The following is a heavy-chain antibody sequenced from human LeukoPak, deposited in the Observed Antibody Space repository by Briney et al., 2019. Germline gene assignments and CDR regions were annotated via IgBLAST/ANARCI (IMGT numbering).Heavy chain of an antibody. V-gene: IGHV1-69*04. Sequence: SVKVSCKASGGTFSSYAISWVRQAPGQGLEWMGRIIPILGIANYAQKFQGRVTITADKSTSTAYMELSSLRSEDTAVYYCARGGGGGYYDSSGYLHWGQGTLVTVSS. CDR2: IIPILGIA. J-gene: IGHJ1*01. D-gene: IGHD3-22*01. CDR1: GGTFSSYA. CDR3: ARGGGGGYYDSSGYLH.